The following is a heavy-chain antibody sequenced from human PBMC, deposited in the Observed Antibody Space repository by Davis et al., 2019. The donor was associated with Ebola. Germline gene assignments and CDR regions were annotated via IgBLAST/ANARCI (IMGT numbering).Heavy chain of an antibody. V-gene: IGHV1-58*01. J-gene: IGHJ6*03. D-gene: IGHD4-17*01. CDR3: AALGPSTVPLSQYYYYYYYMDV. Sequence: SVKVSCKASGFTFTSSAVQWVRQARGQRLEWIGWIVVGSGNTNYAQKFQERVTITRDMSTSTAYMELSSLRSEDTAVYYCAALGPSTVPLSQYYYYYYYMDVWGKGTTVTVSS. CDR1: GFTFTSSA. CDR2: IVVGSGNT.